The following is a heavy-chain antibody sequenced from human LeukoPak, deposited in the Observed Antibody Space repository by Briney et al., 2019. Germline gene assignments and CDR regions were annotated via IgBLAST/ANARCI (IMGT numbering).Heavy chain of an antibody. V-gene: IGHV4-34*01. CDR3: AREGELPQYGVDY. D-gene: IGHD1-26*01. CDR1: GGSFSGYY. J-gene: IGHJ4*02. Sequence: PSETLSLTCAVYGGSFSGYYWSWIRQPPGKGLEWIGEINHSGSTNYNPSLKSRVTISVDTSKNQFSLKLSSVIAADTAVYYCAREGELPQYGVDYWGQGTLVTVSS. CDR2: INHSGST.